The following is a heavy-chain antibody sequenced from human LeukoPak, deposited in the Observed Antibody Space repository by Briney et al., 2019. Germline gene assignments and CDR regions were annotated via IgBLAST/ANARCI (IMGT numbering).Heavy chain of an antibody. D-gene: IGHD3-10*01. CDR3: ARGIQPPKYYGSGSDTFDI. CDR2: IIPIFGTA. CDR1: GGTFSSYA. V-gene: IGHV1-69*13. Sequence: ASVKVSCKASGGTFSSYAISWVRQAPGQGLEWMGGIIPIFGTANYAQKFQGRVTVTADESTSTAYMELSSLRSEDTAVYYCARGIQPPKYYGSGSDTFDIWGQGTMVTVSS. J-gene: IGHJ3*02.